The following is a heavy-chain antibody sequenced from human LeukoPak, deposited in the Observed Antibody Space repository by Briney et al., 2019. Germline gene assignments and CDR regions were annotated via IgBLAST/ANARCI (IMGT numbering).Heavy chain of an antibody. CDR3: ARDYYDSSGYYVYYYYYGMDV. D-gene: IGHD3-22*01. CDR2: IKQDGSEK. Sequence: GSLRLSCAASGFIFSNYWMTWVRQAPGKGLEWVANIKQDGSEKYYVDSVKGRFTISRDNAKNSLYLQMNSLRAEDTAVYYCARDYYDSSGYYVYYYYYGMDVWGQGTTVTVSS. V-gene: IGHV3-7*01. CDR1: GFIFSNYW. J-gene: IGHJ6*02.